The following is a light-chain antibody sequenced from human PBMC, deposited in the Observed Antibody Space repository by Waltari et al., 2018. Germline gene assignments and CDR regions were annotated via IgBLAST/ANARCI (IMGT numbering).Light chain of an antibody. CDR2: DVS. CDR3: CSYAGSYVV. CDR1: SRDVGGYTY. V-gene: IGLV2-11*01. J-gene: IGLJ2*01. Sequence: QSALTQPRSVSGSPGQSVPISCPGTSRDVGGYTYVPWYQQHPGKAPKLMIYDVSKRPSGVPDRFSGSKSGNTASLTISGLQAEDEADYYCCSYAGSYVVFGGGTKLTVL.